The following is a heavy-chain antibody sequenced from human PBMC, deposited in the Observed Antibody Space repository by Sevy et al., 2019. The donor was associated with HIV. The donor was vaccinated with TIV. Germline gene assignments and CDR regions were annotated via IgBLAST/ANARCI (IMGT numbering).Heavy chain of an antibody. CDR3: AKDRAVLVGDAFEL. CDR1: EITLSNYA. D-gene: IGHD2-15*01. CDR2: ISGSGGST. J-gene: IGHJ3*01. Sequence: GGSLRLSCAASEITLSNYAMNWVRQAPGRGLEWVSAISGSGGSTYYADSVKGRFTISRDNSKNTLSLQMHSLRVEDTAVYYCAKDRAVLVGDAFELWGQGTMVTVSS. V-gene: IGHV3-23*01.